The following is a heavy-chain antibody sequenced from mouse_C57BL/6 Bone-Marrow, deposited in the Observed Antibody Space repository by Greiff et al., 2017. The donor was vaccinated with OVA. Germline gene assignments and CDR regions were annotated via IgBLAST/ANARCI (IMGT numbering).Heavy chain of an antibody. Sequence: QVQLQHSGAELVKPGASVKMSCKASGYTFTSYWITWVKQRPGQGLEWIGDIYPGSGSTNYNEKFKSKATLTVDTSSSTAYMQLSSLTSEDSAVYYCASIRGTVVNAMDYWGQGTSVTVSS. CDR1: GYTFTSYW. CDR3: ASIRGTVVNAMDY. D-gene: IGHD1-1*01. CDR2: IYPGSGST. V-gene: IGHV1-55*01. J-gene: IGHJ4*01.